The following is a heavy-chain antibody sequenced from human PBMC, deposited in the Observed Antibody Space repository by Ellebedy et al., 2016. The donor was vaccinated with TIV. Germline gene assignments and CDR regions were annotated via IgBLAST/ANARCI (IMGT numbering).Heavy chain of an antibody. V-gene: IGHV4-59*08. J-gene: IGHJ4*02. CDR1: GGSISSYY. Sequence: SETLSLXXTVSGGSISSYYWSWIRQPPGKGLEWIGYIYYSGSTNYNPSLKSRVTISVDTSKNQFSLKLSSVTAADTAVYYCARTYQEASSPFGYWGQGTLVTVSS. D-gene: IGHD6-6*01. CDR3: ARTYQEASSPFGY. CDR2: IYYSGST.